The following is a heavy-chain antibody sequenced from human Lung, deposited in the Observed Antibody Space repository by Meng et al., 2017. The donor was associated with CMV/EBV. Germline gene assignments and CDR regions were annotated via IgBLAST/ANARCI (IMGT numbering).Heavy chain of an antibody. J-gene: IGHJ4*02. CDR2: INDASNNK. D-gene: IGHD5-18*01. Sequence: GGSLRLXCAASGFNFNIFEMNWVRQTPGKGLEWISYINDASNNKYYADSVKGRFTISRDNAQKSLFLQMNTLRVEDTAIYYCARTPRGYSHGYSALYFDSWGQGTLVXVSS. V-gene: IGHV3-48*03. CDR3: ARTPRGYSHGYSALYFDS. CDR1: GFNFNIFE.